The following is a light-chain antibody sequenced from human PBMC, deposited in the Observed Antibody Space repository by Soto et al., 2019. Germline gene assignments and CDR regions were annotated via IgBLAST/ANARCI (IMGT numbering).Light chain of an antibody. Sequence: EIVLTQSPGTLSLSPGERATLSCRASQSVSSSYLAWYQQKPGQAARLLIYAASSRATGIPDRFSGSGSGTDFTLTISRLEPEDFALYYCQQYYTSPLTFGGGTKVDI. CDR3: QQYYTSPLT. CDR2: AAS. V-gene: IGKV3-20*01. CDR1: QSVSSSY. J-gene: IGKJ4*01.